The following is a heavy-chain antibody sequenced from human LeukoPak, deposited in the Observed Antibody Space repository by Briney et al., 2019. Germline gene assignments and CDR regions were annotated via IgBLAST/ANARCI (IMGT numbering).Heavy chain of an antibody. D-gene: IGHD1-26*01. CDR1: GNTFTADF. V-gene: IGHV1-2*02. CDR2: INPKSGGT. Sequence: ASVKVSCKASGNTFTADFLHWVRQAPGQGLEWMGWINPKSGGTYYAQRFQGRVTMTRDTSITTAYIEVTSLRSDDTAVYHCAREVGYNYDFWGQGTLVTVSS. CDR3: AREVGYNYDF. J-gene: IGHJ4*02.